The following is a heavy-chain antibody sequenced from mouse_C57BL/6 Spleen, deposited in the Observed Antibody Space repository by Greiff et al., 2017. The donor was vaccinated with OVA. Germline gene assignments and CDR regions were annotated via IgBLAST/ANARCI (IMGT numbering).Heavy chain of an antibody. V-gene: IGHV1-62-2*01. D-gene: IGHD1-1*02. Sequence: VQLQESGAELVKPGASVKLSCKASGYTFTEYTIHWVKQRSGQGLEWIGCFYPGSGSIKYNEKFKDKATLTAEKSSSTVYLELSRLTSEDSAVYFCARHEDSHYVAMDYWGQGTTVTVSS. CDR2: FYPGSGSI. CDR3: ARHEDSHYVAMDY. CDR1: GYTFTEYT. J-gene: IGHJ4*01.